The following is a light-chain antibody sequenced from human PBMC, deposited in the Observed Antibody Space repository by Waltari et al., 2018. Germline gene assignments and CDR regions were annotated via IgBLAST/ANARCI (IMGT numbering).Light chain of an antibody. V-gene: IGKV1-12*01. CDR1: LSISSW. CDR3: LQYYSSPYS. Sequence: DIQMTQSPSSLSASVGDTVTITCRASLSISSWLDWYQQKPGKAPKLLIYKASSLQSGVPSRFSGSGSGTEFTLIISSLQPEDFAAYFCLQYYSSPYSFGQGTKVEIK. CDR2: KAS. J-gene: IGKJ2*03.